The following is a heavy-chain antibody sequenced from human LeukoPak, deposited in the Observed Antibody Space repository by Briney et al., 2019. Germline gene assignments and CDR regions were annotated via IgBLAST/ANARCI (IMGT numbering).Heavy chain of an antibody. CDR2: INPNSGGT. D-gene: IGHD3-22*01. V-gene: IGHV1-2*02. CDR1: GGTFSSYA. Sequence: GASVKVSCKASGGTFSSYAISWVRQAPGQGLEWMGWINPNSGGTKYAQKFQGRVTMTRDTSISTAYMELSRLRSDDTAVYYCARVYLGVYYYGSSGYSHLDYWGQGTLVTVSS. J-gene: IGHJ4*02. CDR3: ARVYLGVYYYGSSGYSHLDY.